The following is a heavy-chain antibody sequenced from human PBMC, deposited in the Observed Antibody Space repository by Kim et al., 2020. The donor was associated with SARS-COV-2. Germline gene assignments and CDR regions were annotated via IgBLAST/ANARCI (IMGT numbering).Heavy chain of an antibody. D-gene: IGHD6-13*01. Sequence: GGSLRLSCAASGFTFSSYAMHWVRQAPGKGLEWVAVISYDGSNKYYPDSVKGRFTISRDNSKNTLYLQMNSLRAEDTAVYYCARAWSIAAAGNGYWGQGTLVTVSS. CDR1: GFTFSSYA. CDR3: ARAWSIAAAGNGY. V-gene: IGHV3-30-3*01. J-gene: IGHJ4*02. CDR2: ISYDGSNK.